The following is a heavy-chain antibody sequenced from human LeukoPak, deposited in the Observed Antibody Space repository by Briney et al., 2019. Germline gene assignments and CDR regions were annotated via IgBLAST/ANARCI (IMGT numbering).Heavy chain of an antibody. CDR2: ISSNGGST. CDR1: GFTFSSYA. V-gene: IGHV3-64*01. Sequence: GGSLRLSCAASGFTFSSYAMSWVRQAPGKGLEYVSAISSNGGSTYYANSVKGRFTISRDNSKNTLYLHMGSLRAEDMAVYYCASPGAYYWGQGTLVTVSS. J-gene: IGHJ4*02. CDR3: ASPGAYY.